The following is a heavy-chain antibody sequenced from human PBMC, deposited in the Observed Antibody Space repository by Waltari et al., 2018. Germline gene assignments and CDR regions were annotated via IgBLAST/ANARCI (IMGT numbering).Heavy chain of an antibody. J-gene: IGHJ4*02. V-gene: IGHV3-21*01. CDR3: ARAAYCGGDCYSFDY. D-gene: IGHD2-21*01. Sequence: EVQLVESGGGLVKPGGSLRLSCAASGFTFSSYSMNWVRQAPGKGLEWVSSISSSSSYIYYADSVKGRFTITRDNAKDALYLQMHSLRAEDTAVYYCARAAYCGGDCYSFDYWGQGTLVTV. CDR1: GFTFSSYS. CDR2: ISSSSSYI.